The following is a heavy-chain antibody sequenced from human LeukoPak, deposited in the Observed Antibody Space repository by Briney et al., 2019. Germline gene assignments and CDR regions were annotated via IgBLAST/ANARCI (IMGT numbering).Heavy chain of an antibody. CDR3: ARPTGSRNYSDY. Sequence: SETLSLTCTVSGGSISSSSYYWGWIRQPPGKGLEWIGSIYYSGSTYYNPSLKSRVTISVDTSKNQFSLKLSSVTAADTAVYYCARPTGSRNYSDYWGQGTLVTVSS. CDR1: GGSISSSSYY. J-gene: IGHJ4*02. CDR2: IYYSGST. V-gene: IGHV4-39*01.